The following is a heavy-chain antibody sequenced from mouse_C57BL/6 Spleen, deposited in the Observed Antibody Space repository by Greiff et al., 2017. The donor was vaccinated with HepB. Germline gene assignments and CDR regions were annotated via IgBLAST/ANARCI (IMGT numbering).Heavy chain of an antibody. CDR1: GFTFSSYT. Sequence: EVKLQESGGGLVKPGGSLKLSCAASGFTFSSYTMSWVRQTPEKRLEWVATISRGGGNTYYPDSVKGRFTISRDNAKNTLYLQMSSLRSEDTALYYGARPELTGFAYWGQGTLVTVSA. D-gene: IGHD4-1*01. V-gene: IGHV5-9*01. CDR2: ISRGGGNT. J-gene: IGHJ3*01. CDR3: ARPELTGFAY.